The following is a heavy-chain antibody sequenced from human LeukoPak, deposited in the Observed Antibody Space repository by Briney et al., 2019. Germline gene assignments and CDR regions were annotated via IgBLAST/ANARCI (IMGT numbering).Heavy chain of an antibody. V-gene: IGHV1-2*06. CDR3: ARGWSIWFGESPLN. CDR2: INPNSGGT. CDR1: GDTFTGYY. D-gene: IGHD3-10*01. J-gene: IGHJ4*02. Sequence: ASVKVSCKASGDTFTGYYMHWVRQAPGQGLEWMGRINPNSGGTNYAQKFQGRVTMTRDTSISTAYMELSRLRSDDTAVYYCARGWSIWFGESPLNWGQGTLVTVSS.